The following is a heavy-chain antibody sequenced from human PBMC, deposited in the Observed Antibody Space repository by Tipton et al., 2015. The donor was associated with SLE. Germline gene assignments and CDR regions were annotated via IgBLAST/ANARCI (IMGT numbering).Heavy chain of an antibody. CDR3: ASRILRDGLVR. CDR2: IYYSSYT. Sequence: TLSLTCSVSGVSITNSYWSWIRQPPGKGLEWIGYIYYSSYTNYNPSLKSRVTTSFDRSKNQFSLNLSSVTAADTAVYYCASRILRDGLVRWGQGTLVTVSS. CDR1: GVSITNSY. J-gene: IGHJ4*02. D-gene: IGHD5-24*01. V-gene: IGHV4-59*12.